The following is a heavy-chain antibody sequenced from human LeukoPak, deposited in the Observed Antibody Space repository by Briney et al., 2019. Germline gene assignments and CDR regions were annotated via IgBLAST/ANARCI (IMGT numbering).Heavy chain of an antibody. CDR2: ISGSGGST. D-gene: IGHD3-22*01. CDR3: AKDRFYYDSSGYYYGWYDY. V-gene: IGHV3-23*01. CDR1: GFTFSSYA. Sequence: GGSLRLSCAASGFTFSSYAMSWVRQAPGKGLEWVSAISGSGGSTYYADSVKGRFTISRDNSKNTLYLQMNSLRAEDTAVYCCAKDRFYYDSSGYYYGWYDYWGQGTLVTVSS. J-gene: IGHJ4*02.